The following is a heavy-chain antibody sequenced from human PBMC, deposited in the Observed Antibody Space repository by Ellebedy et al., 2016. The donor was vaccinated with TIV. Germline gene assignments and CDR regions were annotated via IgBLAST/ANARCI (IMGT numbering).Heavy chain of an antibody. CDR3: AKYSSSSNYYYGMDV. Sequence: PGGSLRLSCVVSGLTFSAYGMHWVRQAPGKGLEWVAVVLPDGSDKYYADSVKGRFTISRDNSKKTLYLQMNSLRAEDTAVYYCAKYSSSSNYYYGMDVWGQGTAVTVSS. J-gene: IGHJ6*02. CDR2: VLPDGSDK. CDR1: GLTFSAYG. D-gene: IGHD6-6*01. V-gene: IGHV3-30*18.